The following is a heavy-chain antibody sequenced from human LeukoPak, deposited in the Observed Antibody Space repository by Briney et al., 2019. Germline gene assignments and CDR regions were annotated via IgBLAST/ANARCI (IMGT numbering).Heavy chain of an antibody. CDR3: ARRIDSGWAGGFDY. Sequence: GGSLRLSCAASGFTFSSYGMHWVRQAPGKGLEWVAVISYDGRNNYHADSVKGRFTISRDNSKNTLYLQMNSLRAEDTAVYYCARRIDSGWAGGFDYWGQGTLVTVSS. CDR2: ISYDGRNN. CDR1: GFTFSSYG. D-gene: IGHD6-19*01. V-gene: IGHV3-30*03. J-gene: IGHJ4*02.